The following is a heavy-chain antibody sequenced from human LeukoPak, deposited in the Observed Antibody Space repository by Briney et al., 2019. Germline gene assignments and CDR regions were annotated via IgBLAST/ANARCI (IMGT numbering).Heavy chain of an antibody. CDR2: ISAYNGNT. V-gene: IGHV1-18*01. CDR1: GYTFTSYG. CDR3: ARGGGYSGYDSTLTQWLVPFDY. Sequence: ASVKVSCKASGYTFTSYGISWVRQAPGQGLEWMGWISAYNGNTNYAQKLQGRVTMTTDTSTSTAYMELRSLRSDETAVYYCARGGGYSGYDSTLTQWLVPFDYWGQGTLVTVSS. D-gene: IGHD5-12*01. J-gene: IGHJ4*02.